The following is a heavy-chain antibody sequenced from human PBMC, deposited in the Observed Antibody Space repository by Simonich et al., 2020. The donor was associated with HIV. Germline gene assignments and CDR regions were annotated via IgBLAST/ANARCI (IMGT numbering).Heavy chain of an antibody. CDR3: ARLTAGGLGEYFQH. D-gene: IGHD6-13*01. V-gene: IGHV4-34*01. J-gene: IGHJ1*01. Sequence: QVQLQQWGAGLLKPSETLSLTCAVYGGSFSGYYWSWIRQPPGKGLVWIGEINHSGSTNYNPSRKRRVTISVDTSKNQFALKLSSVTAADTAVYYCARLTAGGLGEYFQHWGQGTLVTVSS. CDR1: GGSFSGYY. CDR2: INHSGST.